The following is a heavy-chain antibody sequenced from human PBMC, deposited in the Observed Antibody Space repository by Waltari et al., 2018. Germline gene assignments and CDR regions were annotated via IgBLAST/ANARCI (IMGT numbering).Heavy chain of an antibody. CDR1: GGSISSSSYY. Sequence: QLQLQESGPGLVKPSETLSLTCTVSGGSISSSSYYWGWLRQPPGKGLEWIGSIYYSGSTYYNPSLKSRVTISVDTSKNQFSLKLSSVTAADTAVYYCARQTRAAADYWGQGTLVTVSS. V-gene: IGHV4-39*01. J-gene: IGHJ4*02. CDR3: ARQTRAAADY. CDR2: IYYSGST. D-gene: IGHD6-13*01.